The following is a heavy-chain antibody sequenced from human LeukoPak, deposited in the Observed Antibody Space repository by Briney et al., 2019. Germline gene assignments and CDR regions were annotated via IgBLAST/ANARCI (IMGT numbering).Heavy chain of an antibody. CDR2: IWYDGSNK. Sequence: PGRSLRLSCAASGFTFSSYGMHWVRQAPGKGLEWVAVIWYDGSNKYYADSVKGRFTISRDNSKNTLYLQMNSLRAEDTAVYYCARDRAGRFRGKSYAVNPDYWGQGTLVTVSS. CDR1: GFTFSSYG. V-gene: IGHV3-33*01. D-gene: IGHD3-16*01. CDR3: ARDRAGRFRGKSYAVNPDY. J-gene: IGHJ4*02.